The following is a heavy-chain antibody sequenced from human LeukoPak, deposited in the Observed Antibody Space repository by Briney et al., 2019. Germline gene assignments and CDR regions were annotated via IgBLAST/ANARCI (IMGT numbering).Heavy chain of an antibody. CDR1: GFTFSSYS. D-gene: IGHD4-17*01. Sequence: GGSLRLSCAASGFTFSSYSMNWVRQAPGKGLEWVSSISSSSSYIYYADSVKGRFTISRDNAKNSLYLQMNSLRAEDTAVYYCAKLKNDYGDYNWFDPWGQGTLVTVSS. CDR3: AKLKNDYGDYNWFDP. J-gene: IGHJ5*02. V-gene: IGHV3-21*01. CDR2: ISSSSSYI.